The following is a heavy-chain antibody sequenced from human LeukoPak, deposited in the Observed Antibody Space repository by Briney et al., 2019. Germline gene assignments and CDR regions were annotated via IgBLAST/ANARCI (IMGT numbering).Heavy chain of an antibody. CDR1: DFMFSNFW. CDR2: IKQDGSEK. J-gene: IGHJ4*02. Sequence: GGSLRLSCAASDFMFSNFWMSWVRQATGKGLEWVANIKQDGSEKNYVDSVKGRFTISRDNAKNSLYLQMNSLRAEDTAVYYCARDGYFDYWGQGTLVTVSS. V-gene: IGHV3-7*01. CDR3: ARDGYFDY.